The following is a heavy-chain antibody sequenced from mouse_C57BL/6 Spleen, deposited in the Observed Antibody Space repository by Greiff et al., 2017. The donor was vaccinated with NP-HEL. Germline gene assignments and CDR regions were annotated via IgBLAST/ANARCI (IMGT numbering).Heavy chain of an antibody. V-gene: IGHV1-50*01. CDR3: AGFYYGYGFAY. CDR1: GYTFTSYW. J-gene: IGHJ3*01. D-gene: IGHD2-2*01. Sequence: QVQIQQPGAELVKPGASVKLSCKASGYTFTSYWMQWVKQRPGQGLEWIGEIEPSDSYTNYNQKFKGKATLTVDTSSSTTDMQLSSLTSEDSAVYYCAGFYYGYGFAYWGQGTLVTVSA. CDR2: IEPSDSYT.